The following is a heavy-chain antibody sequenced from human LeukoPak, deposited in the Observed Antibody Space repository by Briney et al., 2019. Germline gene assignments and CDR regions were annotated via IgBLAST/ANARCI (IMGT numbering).Heavy chain of an antibody. J-gene: IGHJ3*02. CDR1: GGTFSSYA. D-gene: IGHD3-10*01. Sequence: SVKVSCKASGGTFSSYAISWVRQAPGQGLEWMGGIIPIFGTANYAQKFRGRVTITADESTSTAYMELSSLRSEDTAVYYCARTRWFGELFGAFDIWGQGTMVTVSS. CDR2: IIPIFGTA. CDR3: ARTRWFGELFGAFDI. V-gene: IGHV1-69*01.